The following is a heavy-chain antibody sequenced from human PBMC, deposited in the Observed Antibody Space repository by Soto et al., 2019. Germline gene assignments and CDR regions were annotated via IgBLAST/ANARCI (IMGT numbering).Heavy chain of an antibody. CDR3: ARGTTVTTGFGFDP. Sequence: LSLTCTVSGGSVSSGSYYWSWIRQPPGKGLEWIGYIYYSGSTNYNPSLKSRVTISVDTSKNQFSLKLSSVTAADTAVYYCARGTTVTTGFGFDPWGQGTLVTVSS. D-gene: IGHD4-17*01. V-gene: IGHV4-61*01. CDR1: GGSVSSGSYY. J-gene: IGHJ5*02. CDR2: IYYSGST.